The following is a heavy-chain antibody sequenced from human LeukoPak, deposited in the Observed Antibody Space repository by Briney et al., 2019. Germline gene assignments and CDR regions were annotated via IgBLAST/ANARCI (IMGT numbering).Heavy chain of an antibody. J-gene: IGHJ4*01. CDR2: ISAYNGNT. CDR3: ARDRVGGDLTGVSLY. V-gene: IGHV1-18*01. D-gene: IGHD4-17*01. CDR1: GYPFDNFG. Sequence: ASVKVSCKASGYPFDNFGLTWVRQAPGQGLEWMGWISAYNGNTHYAQKFRGRLTLTTETSTSTAYLELRSLKSDDTAVYYCARDRVGGDLTGVSLYWGQGTLVAVSS.